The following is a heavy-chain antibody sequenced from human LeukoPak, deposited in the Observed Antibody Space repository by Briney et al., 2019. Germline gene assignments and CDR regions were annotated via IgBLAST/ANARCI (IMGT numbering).Heavy chain of an antibody. D-gene: IGHD6-6*01. CDR3: ATAGSVHSSSSDFDY. Sequence: GASVQVSCKASGYIFSDHYMHWVRQAPGQGLEWMGRINPKSGGTNYAQKFRDRATMTRDTSISTAYMELNSLRSDDTAVYYSATAGSVHSSSSDFDYWGQGTLVTVSS. J-gene: IGHJ4*02. V-gene: IGHV1-2*06. CDR2: INPKSGGT. CDR1: GYIFSDHY.